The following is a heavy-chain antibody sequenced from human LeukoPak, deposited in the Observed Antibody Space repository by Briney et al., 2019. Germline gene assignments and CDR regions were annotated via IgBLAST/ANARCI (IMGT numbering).Heavy chain of an antibody. J-gene: IGHJ4*02. D-gene: IGHD3-22*01. CDR1: GFTFSSYS. CDR2: ISSSSSYI. V-gene: IGHV3-21*01. Sequence: PGGSLRLSCAASGFTFSSYSMNWVRQAPGKGLEWVSSISSSSSYIYYADSVEGRFTISRDNSKNTLYLQMNSLRPEDSAVHYCAKDGRGSGYFPDYWGQGTLVTVSS. CDR3: AKDGRGSGYFPDY.